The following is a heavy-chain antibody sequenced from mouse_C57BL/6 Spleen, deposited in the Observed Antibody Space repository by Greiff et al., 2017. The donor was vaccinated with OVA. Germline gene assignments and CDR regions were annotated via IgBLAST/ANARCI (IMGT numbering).Heavy chain of an antibody. CDR1: GYTFTDYE. CDR2: IDPETGGT. J-gene: IGHJ2*01. Sequence: QVQLQQSGAELVRPGASVTLSCKASGYTFTDYEMHWVKQTPVHGLEWIGAIDPETGGTAYNQKFKGKAILTADKSSSTAYMELRSLTSEDSAVYYCKKQAPENFDYWGQGTTRTVSA. CDR3: KKQAPENFDY. V-gene: IGHV1-15*01.